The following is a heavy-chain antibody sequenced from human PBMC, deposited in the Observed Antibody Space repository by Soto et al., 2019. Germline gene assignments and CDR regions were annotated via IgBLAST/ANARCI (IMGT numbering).Heavy chain of an antibody. D-gene: IGHD3-22*01. CDR3: ASGRRMYYYDSSDYYPFDY. Sequence: PSETLSLTCTVSGGSVSSGDYYWSWIRQPPGKGLEWIGYIYDSGSTKYKPSLKSRVTISVDTSKNQFSLKLRSVTAADTAVYYCASGRRMYYYDSSDYYPFDYWGQGTLVTVS. CDR1: GGSVSSGDYY. V-gene: IGHV4-61*08. CDR2: IYDSGST. J-gene: IGHJ4*02.